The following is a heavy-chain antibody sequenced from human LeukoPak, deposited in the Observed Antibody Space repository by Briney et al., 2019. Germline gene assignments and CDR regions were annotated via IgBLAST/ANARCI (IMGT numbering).Heavy chain of an antibody. Sequence: GGSLRLSCAASGFTLSKAWMSWVRQAPGKGLEWVGRIRSKTDGGSIEYGAPVKGRFNISRDDSKNTLDLQMNTLTTEDTAVYYCTTGRVLWGQGTLVIVSS. J-gene: IGHJ4*02. CDR2: IRSKTDGGSI. CDR3: TTGRVL. CDR1: GFTLSKAW. V-gene: IGHV3-15*01.